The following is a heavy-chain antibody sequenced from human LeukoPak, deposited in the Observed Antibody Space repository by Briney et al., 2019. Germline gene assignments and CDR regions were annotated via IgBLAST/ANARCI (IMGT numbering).Heavy chain of an antibody. J-gene: IGHJ3*02. CDR2: IYSGGST. CDR3: ARPLLGSNRGHDI. Sequence: GGSLRLSCAASGFIVSSDYINWVRQAPGKGLEWVSVIYSGGSTYYADSVKGRFTISRDNSKNTVYLQMNSLRAEDTAMYYCARPLLGSNRGHDIWGQGTMVTVSS. D-gene: IGHD1-26*01. CDR1: GFIVSSDY. V-gene: IGHV3-66*04.